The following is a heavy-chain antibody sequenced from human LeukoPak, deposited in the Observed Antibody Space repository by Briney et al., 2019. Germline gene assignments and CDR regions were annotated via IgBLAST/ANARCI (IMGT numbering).Heavy chain of an antibody. Sequence: SETLSLTCTVSGGSISSSSYYWGWIRQPPGKGLEWIGSIYYSGSTYYNPSLKSRVTISVDTSKNQLSLKLTSATAADTSVYYCARHSGLRSPFDPWGQGTLVTVSS. J-gene: IGHJ5*02. CDR2: IYYSGST. CDR3: ARHSGLRSPFDP. V-gene: IGHV4-39*01. D-gene: IGHD3-3*01. CDR1: GGSISSSSYY.